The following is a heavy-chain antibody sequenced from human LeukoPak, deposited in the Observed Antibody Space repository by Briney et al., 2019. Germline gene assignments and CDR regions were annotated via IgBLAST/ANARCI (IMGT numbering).Heavy chain of an antibody. CDR3: ARGPYIVLMVYAIKSSWYFDL. V-gene: IGHV4-34*01. CDR2: INHSGST. CDR1: GGSFSGYY. J-gene: IGHJ2*01. D-gene: IGHD2-8*01. Sequence: SETLSLTCAVYGGSFSGYYWSWIRQPPGKGLEWIGEINHSGSTNYNPSLKSRVTISVDTSKNQFSLKLSSVTAADTAVYYCARGPYIVLMVYAIKSSWYFDLWGRGTLVTVSS.